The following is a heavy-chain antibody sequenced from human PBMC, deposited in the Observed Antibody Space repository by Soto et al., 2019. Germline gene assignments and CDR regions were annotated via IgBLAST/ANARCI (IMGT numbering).Heavy chain of an antibody. CDR3: VRXYCSVGSCYACWHFDL. Sequence: QVQLVQSGGEVKKPGASVKVSCQASGYTFSDYAISWVRQAPGQGLEWMGWISASTRNTDQAQNFQGRVIMTLDTSTNTAYMELRSLRSDDTAVYYCVRXYCSVGSCYACWHFDLWGRGTLVTVSS. J-gene: IGHJ2*01. D-gene: IGHD2-15*01. CDR1: GYTFSDYA. V-gene: IGHV1-18*01. CDR2: ISASTRNT.